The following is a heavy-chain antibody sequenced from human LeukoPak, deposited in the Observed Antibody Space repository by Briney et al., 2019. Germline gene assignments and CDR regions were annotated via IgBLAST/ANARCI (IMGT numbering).Heavy chain of an antibody. V-gene: IGHV3-9*01. Sequence: PGRSLRLSCAASGFTFDDYAMHWVRQAPGKGLEWVSGISWNSGSIGYADSVKGRFTISRDNAKNSLYLQMNSLRAEDTALYYCAKDISDRWLQDYYYYYGVDVWGQGTTVTVSS. CDR2: ISWNSGSI. CDR1: GFTFDDYA. J-gene: IGHJ6*02. D-gene: IGHD5-12*01. CDR3: AKDISDRWLQDYYYYYGVDV.